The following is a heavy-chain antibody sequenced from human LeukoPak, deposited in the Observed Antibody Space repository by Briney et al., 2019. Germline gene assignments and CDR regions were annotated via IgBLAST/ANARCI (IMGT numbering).Heavy chain of an antibody. CDR2: ISSSGSTI. CDR3: ARSGYSYDSRLFDY. J-gene: IGHJ4*02. D-gene: IGHD5-18*01. CDR1: GFTFSNYE. Sequence: GGSLRLSCAASGFTFSNYEMNWVRQAPGKGLEWVSYISSSGSTIYYADSVKGRFSISRDNAKNSLYLQMNSLRAEDSAVYYCARSGYSYDSRLFDYWGQGTLVTVSS. V-gene: IGHV3-48*03.